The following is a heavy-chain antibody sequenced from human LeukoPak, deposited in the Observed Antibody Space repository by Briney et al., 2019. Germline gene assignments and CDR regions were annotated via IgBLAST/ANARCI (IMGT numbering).Heavy chain of an antibody. J-gene: IGHJ3*02. CDR2: INPSGGNT. CDR3: ARGPHVWLYATSDPAAFDI. V-gene: IGHV1-46*01. CDR1: GYTFTSYY. D-gene: IGHD3-16*01. Sequence: ASVKVSCKASGYTFTSYYLHWVRQAPGQGLEWMGIINPSGGNTNHAQKFQGRVTMTRDKSTSTVYMELSSLRSEDTAAYYCARGPHVWLYATSDPAAFDIWGQGTMVTVSS.